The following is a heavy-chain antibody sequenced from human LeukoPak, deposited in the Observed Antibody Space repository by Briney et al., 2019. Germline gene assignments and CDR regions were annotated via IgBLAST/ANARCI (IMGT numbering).Heavy chain of an antibody. CDR3: ARHVSAAWSGESSNWFDP. D-gene: IGHD3-10*01. J-gene: IGHJ5*02. CDR1: GGSISSYY. V-gene: IGHV4-59*08. CDR2: IYYSVST. Sequence: SETLSLTCTVSGGSISSYYWSWIRQPPGKGLEGIGYIYYSVSTNYNPSLKSRVTISVDTSKNQFSLKLSSVTAADTAVYYCARHVSAAWSGESSNWFDPWGQGTLVTVSS.